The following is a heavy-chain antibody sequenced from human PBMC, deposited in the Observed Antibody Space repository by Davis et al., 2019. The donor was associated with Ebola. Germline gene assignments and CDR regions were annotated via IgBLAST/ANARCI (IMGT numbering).Heavy chain of an antibody. V-gene: IGHV3-23*01. CDR3: ARDLTMIVVDLGMDV. D-gene: IGHD3-22*01. Sequence: ESLKTPRTDSVITLSSYAMTWVRQAPGKGLEWVSAISGSGGSTYYADSVKGRFTISRDNSKKTLYLQMNSLRAEDTAVYYCARDLTMIVVDLGMDVWGKGTTVTVSS. J-gene: IGHJ6*04. CDR2: ISGSGGST. CDR1: VITLSSYA.